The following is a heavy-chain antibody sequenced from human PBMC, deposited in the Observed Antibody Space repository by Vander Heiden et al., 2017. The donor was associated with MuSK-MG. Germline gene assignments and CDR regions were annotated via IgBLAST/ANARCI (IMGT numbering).Heavy chain of an antibody. CDR1: GFPFSSYS. J-gene: IGHJ1*01. V-gene: IGHV3-48*01. CDR3: AKRGGAMEYFQH. CDR2: ISSSSSSR. D-gene: IGHD3-16*01. Sequence: EVQLVESGGGLVQPGGSLRLSCAASGFPFSSYSMNWVRQAPGQGLEWVSYISSSSSSRYYADTVKGRFTISRDNAKNALYLQMNSLRAEDTAVYYCAKRGGAMEYFQHWGQGTLVTVSS.